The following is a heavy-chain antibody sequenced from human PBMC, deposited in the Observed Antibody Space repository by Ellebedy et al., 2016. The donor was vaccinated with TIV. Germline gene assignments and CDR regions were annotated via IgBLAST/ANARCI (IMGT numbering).Heavy chain of an antibody. D-gene: IGHD3/OR15-3a*01. CDR3: ASPSGRGFWTGYLDY. Sequence: GESLKISCSASGFTVSSNFMTWVRQAPGKGLEWVSFINGVGRTDYADSVKGRFIISRDNSKNTLYLQMNSLRPEDTAVYYCASPSGRGFWTGYLDYWGQGTLVIVSS. J-gene: IGHJ4*02. V-gene: IGHV3-53*01. CDR1: GFTVSSNF. CDR2: INGVGRT.